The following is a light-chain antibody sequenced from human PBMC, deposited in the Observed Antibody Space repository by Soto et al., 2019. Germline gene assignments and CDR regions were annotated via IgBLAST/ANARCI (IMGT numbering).Light chain of an antibody. Sequence: EAVLTQSPVTLPLSPGERATLSCRASQSFRGLLAWYQQKPGQAPRLLIYDAYNRATGIPPRFSGSGSGTDFTLTISSLEPEDSAVYYCQQRHMWPITFGQGTRLEIK. J-gene: IGKJ5*01. V-gene: IGKV3-11*01. CDR3: QQRHMWPIT. CDR2: DAY. CDR1: QSFRGL.